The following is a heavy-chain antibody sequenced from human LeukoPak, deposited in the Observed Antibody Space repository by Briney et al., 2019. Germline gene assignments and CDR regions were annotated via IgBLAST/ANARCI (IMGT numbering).Heavy chain of an antibody. V-gene: IGHV3-66*01. CDR2: IYSGGST. D-gene: IGHD6-13*01. CDR1: GFTVSSNY. J-gene: IGHJ4*02. CDR3: ARTDEIAAPIDY. Sequence: GGSLRLSCAASGFTVSSNYMSWVRQAPGKGLEWVSVIYSGGSTYYADSVKGRFTISRDNSKNTLYLQMNSLRAEDTAVYYCARTDEIAAPIDYWGQGTLVTVSS.